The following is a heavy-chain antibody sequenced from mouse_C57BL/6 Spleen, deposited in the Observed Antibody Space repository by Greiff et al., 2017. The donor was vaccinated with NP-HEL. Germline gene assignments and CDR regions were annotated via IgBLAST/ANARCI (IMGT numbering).Heavy chain of an antibody. Sequence: VQLQQSGPELVKPGASVKISCKASGYAFSSSWMNWVKQRPGKGLEWIGRIYPGDGDTNYNGKFKGKATLTADKSSSTAYMQLSSLTSEDSAVYFCARNGKFEAFAYWGQGTLVTVSA. CDR3: ARNGKFEAFAY. D-gene: IGHD2-1*01. CDR2: IYPGDGDT. J-gene: IGHJ3*01. V-gene: IGHV1-82*01. CDR1: GYAFSSSW.